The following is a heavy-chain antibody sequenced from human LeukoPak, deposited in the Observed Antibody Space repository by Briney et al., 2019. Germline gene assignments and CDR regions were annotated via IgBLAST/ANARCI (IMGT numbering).Heavy chain of an antibody. J-gene: IGHJ6*03. CDR1: GFTFSNFG. Sequence: GGTLRLSCAASGFTFSNFGMHWVRQAPGKGLEWVAFIRYDGSNKYYADSVKGRFTISRDNSKNTLYLQMNSLRGEDTAVYYCAKDGDTMSGTYYYDMDVWGKGTTVTIYS. D-gene: IGHD1-26*01. CDR2: IRYDGSNK. CDR3: AKDGDTMSGTYYYDMDV. V-gene: IGHV3-30*02.